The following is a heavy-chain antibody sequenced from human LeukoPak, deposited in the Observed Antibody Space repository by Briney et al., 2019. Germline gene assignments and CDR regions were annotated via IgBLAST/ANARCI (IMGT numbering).Heavy chain of an antibody. D-gene: IGHD6-13*01. CDR2: ISYDGSNK. CDR3: AKRGYSSSWYVVDS. Sequence: PGGSLRLSCAASGFTFSSYGMHWVRQAPGKGLEWVAVISYDGSNKYHADSVKGRFTISRDNPKNTLYLQMTSLRAEDTGAYYCAKRGYSSSWYVVDSWGQGTLVTVSS. J-gene: IGHJ4*02. CDR1: GFTFSSYG. V-gene: IGHV3-30*18.